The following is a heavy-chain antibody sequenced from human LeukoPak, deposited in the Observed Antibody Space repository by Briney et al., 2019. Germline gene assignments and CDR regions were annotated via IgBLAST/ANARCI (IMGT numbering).Heavy chain of an antibody. CDR3: ARGIGKREYYYGMDV. CDR1: GGTFSSYA. CDR2: IIPILGIA. J-gene: IGHJ6*02. D-gene: IGHD6-13*01. V-gene: IGHV1-69*04. Sequence: SVKVSCKASGGTFSSYAISWVRQAPGQGLEWMGRIIPILGIANYAQKFQGRVTITADKSTSTAYMELSSLRSDDTAVYYCARGIGKREYYYGMDVWGQGTTVTVSS.